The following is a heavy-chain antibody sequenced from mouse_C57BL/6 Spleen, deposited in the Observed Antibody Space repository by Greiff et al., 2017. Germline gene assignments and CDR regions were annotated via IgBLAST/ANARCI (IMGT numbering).Heavy chain of an antibody. CDR2: INPSTGGT. D-gene: IGHD2-10*02. Sequence: EVQLQQSGPELVKPGASVKISCKASGYSFTGYYMNWVKQSPEKSLEWIGEINPSTGGTTYNQKFKAKATLTVDKSSSTAYMQLQSLTSEDSAVYYCARSRYGNPYWYFDVWGTGTTVTVSS. V-gene: IGHV1-42*01. CDR3: ARSRYGNPYWYFDV. CDR1: GYSFTGYY. J-gene: IGHJ1*03.